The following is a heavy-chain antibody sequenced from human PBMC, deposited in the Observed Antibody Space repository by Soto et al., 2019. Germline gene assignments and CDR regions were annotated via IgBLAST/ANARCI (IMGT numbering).Heavy chain of an antibody. CDR3: ARVTIAAFWNWFDP. CDR1: GYTFTSYA. J-gene: IGHJ5*02. D-gene: IGHD6-6*01. CDR2: INAGNGNT. Sequence: ASVKVSCKASGYTFTSYAMHWVRQAPGQRLEWMGWINAGNGNTKYSQKFQGRDTITRDTSASTAYMELSSLRSEDTVVYYCARVTIAAFWNWFDPWGQGTLVTVSS. V-gene: IGHV1-3*01.